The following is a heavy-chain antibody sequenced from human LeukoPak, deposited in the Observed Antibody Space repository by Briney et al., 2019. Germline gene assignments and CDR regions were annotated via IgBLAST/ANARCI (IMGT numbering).Heavy chain of an antibody. Sequence: PGGSLRLSCAASGFTFSDYYMSWIRQAPGKGLEWVAVISYDGSNKYYADSVKGRFTISRDNSKNTLYLQMNSLRAEDTAVYYCARVTLTNPINWFDPWGQGTLVTVSS. D-gene: IGHD1-1*01. CDR3: ARVTLTNPINWFDP. CDR2: ISYDGSNK. V-gene: IGHV3-30-3*01. CDR1: GFTFSDYY. J-gene: IGHJ5*02.